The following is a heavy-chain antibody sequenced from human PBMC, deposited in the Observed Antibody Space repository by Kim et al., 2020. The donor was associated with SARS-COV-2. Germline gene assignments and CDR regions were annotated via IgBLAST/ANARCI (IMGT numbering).Heavy chain of an antibody. V-gene: IGHV4-59*02. CDR2: IYYKVNT. CDR3: ASGESNFDS. CDR1: GDAVGSYY. Sequence: SETLSLTCNVSGDAVGSYYWNWIRQPPGKGLEWIGYIYYKVNTNYNPSLRSRVTISVDTSKNQFSLRLTSVTAADTAIYYCASGESNFDSWGQGTLVTVS. J-gene: IGHJ4*02. D-gene: IGHD3-10*01.